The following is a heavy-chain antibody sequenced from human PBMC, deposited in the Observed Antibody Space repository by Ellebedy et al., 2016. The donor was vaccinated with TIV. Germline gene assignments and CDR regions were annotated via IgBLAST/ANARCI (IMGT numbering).Heavy chain of an antibody. J-gene: IGHJ4*02. CDR3: ARVLAGFDY. Sequence: SETLSLXXTVSGGSFTGTSYHWGWIRQSPGKGLEWIGSIFHSGNTYYSPALKSRVTISLETSKNQFSLNLNSVTAADTAMYYCARVLAGFDYWGQGTLVTASS. CDR2: IFHSGNT. CDR1: GGSFTGTSYH. V-gene: IGHV4-39*07.